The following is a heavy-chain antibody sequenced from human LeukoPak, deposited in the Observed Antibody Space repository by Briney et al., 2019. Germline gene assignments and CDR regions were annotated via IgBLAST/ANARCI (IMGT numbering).Heavy chain of an antibody. D-gene: IGHD6-19*01. CDR2: ISGSGGST. Sequence: GGSLRLSCAASGFTFSSYSMNWVRQAPGKGLEWVSAISGSGGSTYYADSVKGRFTISRDNAKNSLYLQMNSLRAEDTAVYYCARDPSGWYFVDYWGQGTLVTVSS. CDR3: ARDPSGWYFVDY. CDR1: GFTFSSYS. V-gene: IGHV3-21*01. J-gene: IGHJ4*02.